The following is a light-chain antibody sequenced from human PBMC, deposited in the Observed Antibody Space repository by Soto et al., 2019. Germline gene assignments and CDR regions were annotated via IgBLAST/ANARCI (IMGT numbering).Light chain of an antibody. Sequence: QSALTQPASVSGSPGQSITISCTGTSSDVGTYNYVSWYQLHPDKAPKLMVYEVSNRPSGVSNRFSGSKSGNTASLTISGLQAEDEAVDHCSSHTSGSTYVFGTGTKVTVL. CDR3: SSHTSGSTYV. CDR2: EVS. J-gene: IGLJ1*01. V-gene: IGLV2-14*01. CDR1: SSDVGTYNY.